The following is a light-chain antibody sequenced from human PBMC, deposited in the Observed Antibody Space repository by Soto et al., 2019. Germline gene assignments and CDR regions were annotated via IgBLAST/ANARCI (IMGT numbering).Light chain of an antibody. V-gene: IGKV3-20*01. Sequence: EIVLTQSPGTLSLSPGERATLSCRASQSISSSYLAWYQHKPGQSPRLLIYGASNRATGFPARFSGSGSGTEFTLTISSLQSEDFAVYYCQQYNDNWPTFGQGTKVDIK. J-gene: IGKJ1*01. CDR3: QQYNDNWPT. CDR1: QSISSSY. CDR2: GAS.